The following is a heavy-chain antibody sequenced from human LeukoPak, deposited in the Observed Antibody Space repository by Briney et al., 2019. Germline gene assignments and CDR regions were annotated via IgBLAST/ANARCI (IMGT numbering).Heavy chain of an antibody. J-gene: IGHJ4*02. Sequence: DSVKGRFTISRDNSKNTPYLEMNSLRAEDTAVYYCAKRTATTEFDYWGQGALVTVSS. V-gene: IGHV3-30*02. D-gene: IGHD1-14*01. CDR3: AKRTATTEFDY.